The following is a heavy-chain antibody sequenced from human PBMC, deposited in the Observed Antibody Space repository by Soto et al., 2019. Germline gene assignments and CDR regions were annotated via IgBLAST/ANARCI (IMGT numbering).Heavy chain of an antibody. CDR3: ARPEYSSSSSGMDV. D-gene: IGHD6-6*01. J-gene: IGHJ6*02. CDR2: ISSSSSTI. Sequence: EVQLVESGGGLVQPGGSLRLSCAASGFTFSSYSMNWVRQAPGKGLEWVSYISSSSSTIYYADSVKGRFTISRDNAKNSLYLQMNSLRDEDTAVYYCARPEYSSSSSGMDVWGQGTTVTVAS. V-gene: IGHV3-48*02. CDR1: GFTFSSYS.